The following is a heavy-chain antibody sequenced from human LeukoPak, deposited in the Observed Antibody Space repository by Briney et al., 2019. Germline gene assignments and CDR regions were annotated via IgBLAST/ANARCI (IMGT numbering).Heavy chain of an antibody. D-gene: IGHD6-13*01. CDR1: GGSISSSSYY. Sequence: SGALSLTCSVSGGSISSSSYYWGWIRQPPGKGLEWIGNIYYSGSTYYNPSLKSRVTISLDTSKNQFSLKLSSVTAADTAVYYCARARIAAAGTGYFQHWGQGTLLTVSS. CDR2: IYYSGST. J-gene: IGHJ1*01. V-gene: IGHV4-39*01. CDR3: ARARIAAAGTGYFQH.